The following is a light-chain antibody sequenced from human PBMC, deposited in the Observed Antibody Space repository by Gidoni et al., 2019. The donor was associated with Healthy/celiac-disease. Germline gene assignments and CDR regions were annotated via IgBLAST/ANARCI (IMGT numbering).Light chain of an antibody. V-gene: IGKV3-20*01. CDR1: QSVRSSY. J-gene: IGKJ2*01. CDR3: QQYGSSPRT. CDR2: GAS. Sequence: EIVLTHSAGSLSLSPGERATLSCRASQSVRSSYLAWDQQKPVQAPGLLLYGASSRATGIPYRFSGSGSGTNFTLTLSGLEPEDVAVYYCQQYGSSPRTFGQGTKLEIK.